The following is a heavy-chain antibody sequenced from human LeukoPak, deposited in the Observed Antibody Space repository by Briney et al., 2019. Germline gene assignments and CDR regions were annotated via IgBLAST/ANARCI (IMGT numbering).Heavy chain of an antibody. CDR3: ATYGGSRGFDI. CDR2: IRYRGDT. V-gene: IGHV4-39*07. J-gene: IGHJ3*02. CDR1: GDSISSNSHY. Sequence: PSETLSLTCTISGDSISSNSHYWGWIRQPPGKGLEWIGSIRYRGDTNYNPSLKSRVTISVDTSKNQFSLKLSSVTAADTAVYYCATYGGSRGFDIWGQGTMVTVSS. D-gene: IGHD2-2*01.